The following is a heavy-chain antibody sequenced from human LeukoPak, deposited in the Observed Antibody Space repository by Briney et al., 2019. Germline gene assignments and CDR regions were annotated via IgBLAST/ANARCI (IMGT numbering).Heavy chain of an antibody. CDR2: IYYSGST. D-gene: IGHD2-2*01. Sequence: SETLSLTCTVSGGSISSGGYYWSWIRQHPGKGLEWIGYIYYSGSTYYNPSLKSRVTISVDTSKNQFSLKLSSVTAADTAVYYCARLGIGVVPSAMLGDYYFDYWGQGTLVTVSS. CDR1: GGSISSGGYY. J-gene: IGHJ4*02. CDR3: ARLGIGVVPSAMLGDYYFDY. V-gene: IGHV4-31*03.